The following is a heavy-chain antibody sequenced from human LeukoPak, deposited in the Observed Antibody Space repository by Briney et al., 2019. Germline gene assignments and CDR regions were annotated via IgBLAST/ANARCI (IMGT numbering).Heavy chain of an antibody. CDR2: INPSGGST. CDR3: ALGNCPTTSCYPGVAFDI. J-gene: IGHJ3*02. Sequence: ASVKVSCKASGYTFTSYYMHWVRQAPGQGLEWVGIINPSGGSTSYAQKFQGRVTMTRDTSTSTVYMELSSLRSEDTAVYYCALGNCPTTSCYPGVAFDIWGQGTMVTVSS. CDR1: GYTFTSYY. D-gene: IGHD2-2*01. V-gene: IGHV1-46*01.